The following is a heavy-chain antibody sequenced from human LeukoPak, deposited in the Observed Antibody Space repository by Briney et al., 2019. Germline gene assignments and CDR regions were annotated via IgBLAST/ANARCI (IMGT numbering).Heavy chain of an antibody. J-gene: IGHJ3*02. CDR2: ISGSGSGGST. CDR1: GFTFSSSA. V-gene: IGHV3-23*01. D-gene: IGHD3-10*01. CDR3: AKSRSYTVRDAFEI. Sequence: GGSLRLSCAASGFTFSSSAMSWVRQAPGKGLEWVSNISGSGSGGSTYYADSVKGRFTISRDNSKNTLYLQMNSLRAEDTAVYYCAKSRSYTVRDAFEIWGQGTKVTVSS.